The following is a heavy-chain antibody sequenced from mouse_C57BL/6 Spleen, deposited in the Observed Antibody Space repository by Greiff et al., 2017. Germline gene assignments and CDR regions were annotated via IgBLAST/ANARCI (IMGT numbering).Heavy chain of an antibody. CDR2: INPYNGDT. CDR1: GYSFTGYF. Sequence: EVQLQESGPELVKPGDSVKISCKASGYSFTGYFMHWVMQSHGKSLEWIGRINPYNGDTFYNQKFKGKATLTVDKSSSTAHMELRSLTSEDSAVDYCAGGGYDFPGLAYWGQGTLVTVSA. V-gene: IGHV1-20*01. J-gene: IGHJ3*01. CDR3: AGGGYDFPGLAY. D-gene: IGHD2-2*01.